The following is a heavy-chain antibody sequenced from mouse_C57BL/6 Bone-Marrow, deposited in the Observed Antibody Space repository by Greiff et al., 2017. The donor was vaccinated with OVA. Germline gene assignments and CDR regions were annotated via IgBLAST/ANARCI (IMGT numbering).Heavy chain of an antibody. CDR1: YFAFMASA. Sequence: LKQSGAELVRPGSSVKLSCKDSYFAFMASAMRWVKRRPGHGLEWIGAFTMYSDATEYSENFKGKATLTADTSSSTAYMELRSLTSADSAVEDCAIPDYEGRSHGGDMDYWGQGTTLTVSS. D-gene: IGHD2-4*01. V-gene: IGHV1-49*01. J-gene: IGHJ2*01. CDR3: AIPDYEGRSHGGDMDY. CDR2: FTMYSDAT.